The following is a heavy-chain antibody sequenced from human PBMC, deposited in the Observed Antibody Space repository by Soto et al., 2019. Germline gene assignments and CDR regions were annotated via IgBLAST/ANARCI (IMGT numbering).Heavy chain of an antibody. CDR3: ARESGGSSWSYNDY. CDR2: IWYDGSNK. Sequence: GGSLRLSCAASGFTFSSYGMHWVRQAPGKGLEWVAVIWYDGSNKYYADSVKGRFTISRDNSKNTLYLQMNSLRAEDTAVYYCARESGGSSWSYNDYWGQGTLVTVSS. CDR1: GFTFSSYG. J-gene: IGHJ4*02. D-gene: IGHD6-13*01. V-gene: IGHV3-33*01.